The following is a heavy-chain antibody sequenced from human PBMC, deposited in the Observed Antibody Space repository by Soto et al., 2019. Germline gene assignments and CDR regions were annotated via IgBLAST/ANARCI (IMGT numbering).Heavy chain of an antibody. J-gene: IGHJ6*02. CDR1: GFTFSSYG. CDR3: AKGRTGQDYYYYGMDV. CDR2: ISYDGSNK. Sequence: GSRRLSCAASGFTFSSYGMHWVRQAPGKGLEWVAVISYDGSNKYYADSVKGRFTISRDNSKNTLYLQMNSLRAEDTAVYYCAKGRTGQDYYYYGMDVWGQGTTVTVSS. D-gene: IGHD1-1*01. V-gene: IGHV3-30*18.